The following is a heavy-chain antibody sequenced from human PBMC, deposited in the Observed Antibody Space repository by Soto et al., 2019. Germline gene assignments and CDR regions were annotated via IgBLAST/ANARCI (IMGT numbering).Heavy chain of an antibody. D-gene: IGHD4-4*01. CDR2: IDWDDDK. V-gene: IGHV2-70*04. Sequence: SGPTLVNPTQTLTLTCTFSGFSLTTVGMHVSWIRQPPGKALEWLARIDWDDDKWYSPSLKTRLTISKDTSKNRVVLTMTNMEPVDTATYYCARMTTTHSFAFWGQGTLVTGSS. CDR1: GFSLTTVGMH. J-gene: IGHJ4*02. CDR3: ARMTTTHSFAF.